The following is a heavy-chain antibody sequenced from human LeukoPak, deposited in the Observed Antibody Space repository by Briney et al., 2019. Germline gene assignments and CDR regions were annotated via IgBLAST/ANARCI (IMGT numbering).Heavy chain of an antibody. CDR1: GFTFSSNW. D-gene: IGHD1/OR15-1a*01. V-gene: IGHV3-7*01. J-gene: IGHJ4*02. Sequence: PGGSLRLSCAASGFTFSSNWMSWVRQAPGKGLEWVANINEDGSEMHYVDSVRGRFTISRDNAKNSLYLQMNSLRAEDTAVYYCARDPDAGTTDYWGQGTLVTVSS. CDR3: ARDPDAGTTDY. CDR2: INEDGSEM.